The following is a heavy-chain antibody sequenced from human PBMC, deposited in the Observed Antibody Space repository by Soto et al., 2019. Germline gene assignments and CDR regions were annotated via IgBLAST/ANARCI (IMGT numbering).Heavy chain of an antibody. V-gene: IGHV3-7*01. D-gene: IGHD6-13*01. CDR1: GFTFSNYW. Sequence: QLVESGGGLVQPGGSLRLSCAASGFTFSNYWMTWVRQAPGKGLEWVANIKRDGSGGSYLDSVRGRFTVSRDNARNSLYLQMNSLRAEDTALYYCARDASPGSSGWYFDAFDIWGQGTMVTVSS. CDR3: ARDASPGSSGWYFDAFDI. CDR2: IKRDGSGG. J-gene: IGHJ3*02.